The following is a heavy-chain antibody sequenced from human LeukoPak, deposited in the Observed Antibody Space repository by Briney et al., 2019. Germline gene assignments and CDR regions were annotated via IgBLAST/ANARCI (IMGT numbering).Heavy chain of an antibody. D-gene: IGHD1-7*01. CDR1: GLILIVSA. J-gene: IGHJ4*02. Sequence: GGSLRLSCTASGLILIVSAMTWVRQAPGKGLEWVSAISSSGGDTIYTDSVKGRFTISRDNSKNTLYLQMNSLRAEDTAIYYCAKGGNSAPLDYWGQGTLVTVSS. CDR2: ISSSGGDT. V-gene: IGHV3-23*01. CDR3: AKGGNSAPLDY.